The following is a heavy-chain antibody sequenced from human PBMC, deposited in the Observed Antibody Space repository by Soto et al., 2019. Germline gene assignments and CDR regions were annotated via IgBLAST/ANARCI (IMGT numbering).Heavy chain of an antibody. CDR2: IYYRGST. CDR1: GGSISSYY. V-gene: IGHV4-59*01. Sequence: SETLSLTCTVSGGSISSYYWSWIRQPPGKGLEWIGYIYYRGSTNYNPSLKGRVTISVDTSKNQFSLKLGSVTAADTAVNYCASVRRVLMVYAHDAFAAFDIWGQGTMVTVSS. D-gene: IGHD2-8*01. J-gene: IGHJ3*02. CDR3: ASVRRVLMVYAHDAFAAFDI.